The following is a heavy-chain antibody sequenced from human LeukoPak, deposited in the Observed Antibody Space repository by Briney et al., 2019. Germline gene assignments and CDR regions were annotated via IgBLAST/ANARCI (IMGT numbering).Heavy chain of an antibody. V-gene: IGHV4-59*01. Sequence: SETLSLTCAVYGGSFSGYYWSWIRQPPGKGLEWIGYIYYSGSTNYNPSLKSRVTISVDTSKNQFSLKLSSVTAADTAVYYCARAGNYYGSGSYYKQPHYFDYWGQGTLVTVSS. D-gene: IGHD3-10*01. CDR3: ARAGNYYGSGSYYKQPHYFDY. CDR2: IYYSGST. J-gene: IGHJ4*02. CDR1: GGSFSGYY.